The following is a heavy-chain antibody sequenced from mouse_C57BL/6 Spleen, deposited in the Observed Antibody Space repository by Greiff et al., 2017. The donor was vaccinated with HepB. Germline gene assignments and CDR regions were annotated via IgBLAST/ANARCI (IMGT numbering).Heavy chain of an antibody. J-gene: IGHJ4*01. D-gene: IGHD1-1*01. CDR3: TRRTTVVAPYAMDY. CDR2: IYPGNSDT. CDR1: GYTFTSYW. Sequence: EVQLQESGTVLARPGASVKMSCKTSGYTFTSYWMHWVKQRPGQGLEWIGAIYPGNSDTSYNQKFKGKAKLTAVTSASTAYMELSSLTNEDSAVYYCTRRTTVVAPYAMDYWGQGTSVTVSS. V-gene: IGHV1-5*01.